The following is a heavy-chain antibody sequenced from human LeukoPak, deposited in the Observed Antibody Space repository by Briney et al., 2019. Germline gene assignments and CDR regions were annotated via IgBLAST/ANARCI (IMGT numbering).Heavy chain of an antibody. D-gene: IGHD3-10*01. V-gene: IGHV3-7*01. CDR1: GFIFSSHW. CDR2: INQDGSEI. CDR3: TKPFAGTYIYGPGY. J-gene: IGHJ4*02. Sequence: PGGSLRLSCVASGFIFSSHWMSWVRQAPGKGLEWVASINQDGSEIYYVDSVKGRFTLSRDNAKNSMLLHMNSLRAEDTAVYYCTKPFAGTYIYGPGYWGQGTLVTVSS.